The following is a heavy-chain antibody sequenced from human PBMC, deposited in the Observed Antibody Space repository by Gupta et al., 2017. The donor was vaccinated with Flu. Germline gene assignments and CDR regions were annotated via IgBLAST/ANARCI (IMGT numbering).Heavy chain of an antibody. CDR3: ATRISYYYDSSGDYVNY. CDR1: S. D-gene: IGHD3-22*01. CDR2: FDPEDDET. V-gene: IGHV1-24*01. Sequence: SIHWVRQAPGKGLEWIGSFDPEDDETIYAQKFKGRVSMTEDTSSDTAYMEVNSLRSEDTAVYYCATRISYYYDSSGDYVNYWGQGTLVTVS. J-gene: IGHJ4*02.